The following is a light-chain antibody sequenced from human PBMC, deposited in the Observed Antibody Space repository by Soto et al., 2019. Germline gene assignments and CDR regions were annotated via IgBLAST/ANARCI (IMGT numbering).Light chain of an antibody. CDR1: QSFIHSNGNTY. J-gene: IGKJ2*01. CDR3: MQGSLWPFT. CDR2: QVF. Sequence: DVVMTQSPLSLPVTLGQPASISCRSTQSFIHSNGNTYLTWFQQRPGQSPRRLIYQVFNRDSGVPDRFSGSGSGIDFTLKISRVQAEDVGVYYCMQGSLWPFTFGQGTRLEIK. V-gene: IGKV2-30*02.